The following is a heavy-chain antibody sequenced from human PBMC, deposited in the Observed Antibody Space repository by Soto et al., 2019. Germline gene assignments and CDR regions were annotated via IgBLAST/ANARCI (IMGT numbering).Heavy chain of an antibody. V-gene: IGHV3-9*01. CDR2: ISWNSGSI. Sequence: GGSLRLSCAASGFTFDDYAMHWVRQAPGKGLEWVSGISWNSGSIGYADSVKGRFTISRDNAKNSLYLQMNSLRAEDTAVYYCAKERWVVRATGWGQGTLGTVSS. CDR3: AKERWVVRATG. J-gene: IGHJ4*02. D-gene: IGHD1-26*01. CDR1: GFTFDDYA.